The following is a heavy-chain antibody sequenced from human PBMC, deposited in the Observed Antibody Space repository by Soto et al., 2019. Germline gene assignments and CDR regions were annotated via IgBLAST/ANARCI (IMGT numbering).Heavy chain of an antibody. D-gene: IGHD2-15*01. J-gene: IGHJ4*02. CDR3: ARAGGLLLDY. V-gene: IGHV3-30-3*01. CDR2: ISYDGSNK. CDR1: GFTFSSYA. Sequence: QVQLVESGGGVVQPGRSLRLSCAASGFTFSSYAMHWVRQAPGKGLELVAVISYDGSNKYYADSVKGRFTISRDISKNPLYLQMNSLRAEDTAVYYCARAGGLLLDYWGQGTLVTVSS.